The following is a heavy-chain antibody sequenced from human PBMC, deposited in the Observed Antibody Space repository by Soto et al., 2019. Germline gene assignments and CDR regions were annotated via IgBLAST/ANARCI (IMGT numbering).Heavy chain of an antibody. D-gene: IGHD6-13*01. J-gene: IGHJ5*02. CDR1: GGTFSSYA. V-gene: IGHV1-69*13. CDR2: TIPIFGTA. CDR3: ARGDSSSWYWFDP. Sequence: SVKVSCKASGGTFSSYAISWVRQAPGQGLEWMGGTIPIFGTANYAQKFQGRVTITADESTSTAYMELSSLRSEDTAVYYCARGDSSSWYWFDPWGQGTLVTVSS.